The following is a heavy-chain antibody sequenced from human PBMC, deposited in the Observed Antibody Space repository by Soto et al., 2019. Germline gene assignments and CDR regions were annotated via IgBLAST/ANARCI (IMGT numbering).Heavy chain of an antibody. CDR1: VFTVSRNY. D-gene: IGHD3-10*01. J-gene: IGHJ6*02. Sequence: GSLRLSCAASVFTVSRNYMTWVRQAPGKGLEWVSYIYSDGTTYYADSVKGRFTISRDNSKNTLYLHMNSLRVEDAAIYYCARDQFYGSASSNNRYSYYYGMDVWGQGTTVTVSS. CDR2: IYSDGTT. V-gene: IGHV3-53*01. CDR3: ARDQFYGSASSNNRYSYYYGMDV.